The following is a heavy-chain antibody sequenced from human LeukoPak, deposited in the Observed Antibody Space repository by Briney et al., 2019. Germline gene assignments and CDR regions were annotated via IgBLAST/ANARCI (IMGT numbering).Heavy chain of an antibody. CDR1: GFTFSSYA. CDR3: AKDLRYFDWLLSAFGY. J-gene: IGHJ4*02. Sequence: GGSLRLSCAASGFTFSSYAMSWVRQAPGKGLEWVSDISGSGAFTYYADSVKGRFTISRDNSKNTLYLQMNSLRAEDTAVYYCAKDLRYFDWLLSAFGYWGQGTLVTVSS. D-gene: IGHD3-9*01. CDR2: ISGSGAFT. V-gene: IGHV3-23*01.